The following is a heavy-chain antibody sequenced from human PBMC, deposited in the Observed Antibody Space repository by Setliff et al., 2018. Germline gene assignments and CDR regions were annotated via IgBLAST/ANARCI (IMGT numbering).Heavy chain of an antibody. V-gene: IGHV2-5*01. D-gene: IGHD2-21*01. CDR3: AHIRGGGNSGVADY. CDR2: IYWNDEK. CDR1: GFSLSTYAVG. J-gene: IGHJ4*02. Sequence: VSGPTLVNPTQTLTLTCTFSGFSLSTYAVGVGWIRQPPGKALEWLAVIYWNDEKRNSPSLKGRLTIAKDTSKNQVVLTMTNMGPVDTATYYCAHIRGGGNSGVADYWGQGTLVTVSS.